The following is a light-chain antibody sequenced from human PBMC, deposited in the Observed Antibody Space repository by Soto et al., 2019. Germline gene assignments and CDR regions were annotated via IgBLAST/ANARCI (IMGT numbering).Light chain of an antibody. Sequence: QSVLTQPPSASGTPGQRVTISCSGSSSNIGSNYVNWYQQLPGTAPKLLIYSNNQRPSGVPDRFSGSKSGTSGSLAISGLQSEDEAHYYCAAWDDSLNGFWVFGGGTKLTVL. CDR2: SNN. CDR1: SSNIGSNY. J-gene: IGLJ3*02. V-gene: IGLV1-44*01. CDR3: AAWDDSLNGFWV.